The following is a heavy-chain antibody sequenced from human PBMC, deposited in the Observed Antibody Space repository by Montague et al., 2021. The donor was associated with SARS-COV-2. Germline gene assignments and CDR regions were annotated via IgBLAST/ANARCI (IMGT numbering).Heavy chain of an antibody. CDR1: GGSLSNYY. Sequence: SETLSLTCSLSGGSLSNYYWTWIRQSPGGSLEWIGYVFYSGDTSYNPSLLSRVAIALDTSNNHFSLKLTSVTGADTATYFCARGDYCVYNKCYSCVWRSWGRGIRVAVSS. CDR2: VFYSGDT. D-gene: IGHD5/OR15-5a*01. J-gene: IGHJ5*02. CDR3: ARGDYCVYNKCYSCVWRS. V-gene: IGHV4-59*12.